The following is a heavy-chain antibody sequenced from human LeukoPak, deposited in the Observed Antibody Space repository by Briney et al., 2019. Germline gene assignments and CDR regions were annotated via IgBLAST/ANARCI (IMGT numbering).Heavy chain of an antibody. V-gene: IGHV1-2*04. J-gene: IGHJ4*02. CDR2: INPNSGGT. D-gene: IGHD6-19*01. CDR3: ARGTHIAVAGTTLLDY. Sequence: ASVKVSCKASGYTFTGYYMHWVRHAPGQGLEWMGWINPNSGGTNYAQKFQGWVTMTRDTSISTAYMELSRLRSDDTAVYYCARGTHIAVAGTTLLDYWGQGTLVTVSS. CDR1: GYTFTGYY.